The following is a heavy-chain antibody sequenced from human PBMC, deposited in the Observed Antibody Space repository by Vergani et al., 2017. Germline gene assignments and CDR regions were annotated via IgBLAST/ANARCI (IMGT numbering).Heavy chain of an antibody. CDR1: GYSISRGYY. CDR2: VFHSGSA. CDR3: ARQFWDSQGVGAFET. Sequence: QLQLQESGPGLVKPSETLSLTCSVSGYSISRGYYWGWIRQPPGKGLEWVATVFHSGSASYNPSLRRRVTISVETSKNQFSLRLTTLTAADTAVNDGARQFWDSQGVGAFETGGRGTEVSVSS. J-gene: IGHJ3*02. V-gene: IGHV4-38-2*02. D-gene: IGHD3/OR15-3a*01.